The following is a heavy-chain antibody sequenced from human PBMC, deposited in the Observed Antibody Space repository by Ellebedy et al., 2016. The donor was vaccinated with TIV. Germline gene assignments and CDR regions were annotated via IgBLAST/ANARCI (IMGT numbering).Heavy chain of an antibody. J-gene: IGHJ4*02. D-gene: IGHD6-13*01. CDR1: GYTFTNYY. CDR3: AREFAPAAGTGYFDY. Sequence: AASVKVSCKASGYTFTNYYIHWVRQAPGQGLERMGIINPSGGITSYAQKFQGRVTMTRDTSTSTVYMDLSSLRSDDTAVYYCAREFAPAAGTGYFDYWGQGTLVTVSS. V-gene: IGHV1-46*01. CDR2: INPSGGIT.